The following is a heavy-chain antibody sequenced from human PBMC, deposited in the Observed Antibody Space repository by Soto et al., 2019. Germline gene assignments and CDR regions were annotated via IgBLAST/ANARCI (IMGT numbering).Heavy chain of an antibody. V-gene: IGHV3-23*01. CDR1: GFTFSSYA. CDR3: ARRSSGWYFDY. CDR2: ISGSGGST. Sequence: EVQLLESGGGLVQPGGSLRLSCAASGFTFSSYAMSWVRQAPGKGLEWVSAISGSGGSTYYAEAVKGRFTIYRDNSKNPLYLQMNRLIAEDTAVYYCARRSSGWYFDYWGQGPLVTVSS. J-gene: IGHJ4*02. D-gene: IGHD6-19*01.